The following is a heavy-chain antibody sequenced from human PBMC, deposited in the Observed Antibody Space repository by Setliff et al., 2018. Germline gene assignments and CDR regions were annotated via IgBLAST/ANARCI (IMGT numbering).Heavy chain of an antibody. J-gene: IGHJ4*02. CDR2: ISRGGGII. V-gene: IGHV3-11*01. CDR1: GFTFSDFY. Sequence: PGGSLRLSCAASGFTFSDFYMSWIRQTPGKGLEWVSYISRGGGIIYYADSVRGRFTISRDDAKNSLYLQMNGLRAEDTAVYYCAKRGHYSSSDGLSFDFWGQGTLVTVSS. D-gene: IGHD6-6*01. CDR3: AKRGHYSSSDGLSFDF.